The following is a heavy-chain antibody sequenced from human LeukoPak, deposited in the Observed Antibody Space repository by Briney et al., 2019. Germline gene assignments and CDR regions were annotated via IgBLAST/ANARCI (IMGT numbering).Heavy chain of an antibody. J-gene: IGHJ4*02. CDR1: GYXFTSYY. Sequence: ASVKVSCKASGYXFTSYYMHWVRQAPGQGLEWLGLINPSGGSTTYAQKFQGRVTMTRDTSTSTVYMDLSSLRSEDTAVYYCARTYDSSGPTFDYWGQGTLVTVSS. CDR2: INPSGGST. D-gene: IGHD3-22*01. V-gene: IGHV1-46*01. CDR3: ARTYDSSGPTFDY.